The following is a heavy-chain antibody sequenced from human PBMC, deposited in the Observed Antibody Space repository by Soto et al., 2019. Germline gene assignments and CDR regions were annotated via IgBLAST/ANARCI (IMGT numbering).Heavy chain of an antibody. J-gene: IGHJ5*02. Sequence: QVQLQESGPGLVKPSETLSLTCTVSGGSISSYYWSWIRQPPGKGLEWIGYIYYSGSTNYNPSLKSRVTISVDTSKNQFSLKLSSVTAADTAVYYCARASQRLLPGWFDPWGQGTLVTVSS. CDR2: IYYSGST. CDR3: ARASQRLLPGWFDP. CDR1: GGSISSYY. V-gene: IGHV4-59*01. D-gene: IGHD2-15*01.